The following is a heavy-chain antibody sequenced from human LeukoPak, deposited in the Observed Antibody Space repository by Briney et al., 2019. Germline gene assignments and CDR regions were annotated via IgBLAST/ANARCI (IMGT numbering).Heavy chain of an antibody. D-gene: IGHD3-22*01. Sequence: SQTLSLTCTVSGGSTSSGSYYWSWIRQPAGKGLEWIGRINTSGSTNYNPSLKSRVTISVDTSKNQFSLKLSSVTAADTAVYYCARDATDPPYYYDSSGYDYWGQGTLVTVSS. CDR3: ARDATDPPYYYDSSGYDY. CDR2: INTSGST. CDR1: GGSTSSGSYY. J-gene: IGHJ4*02. V-gene: IGHV4-61*02.